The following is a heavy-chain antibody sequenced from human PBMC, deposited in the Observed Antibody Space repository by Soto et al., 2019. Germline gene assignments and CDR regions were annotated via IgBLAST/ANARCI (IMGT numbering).Heavy chain of an antibody. V-gene: IGHV4-59*01. CDR2: IYYSGST. CDR3: ARLKGLTVSYYYYYGMAV. CDR1: GGSISSYY. D-gene: IGHD1-20*01. J-gene: IGHJ6*02. Sequence: PSETLSLTCTVSGGSISSYYWSWIRQPPGKGLEWIGYIYYSGSTNYNPSLKSRVTISVDTSKNQFSLKLSSVTAADTAVYYCARLKGLTVSYYYYYGMAVWGQGTTVTVSS.